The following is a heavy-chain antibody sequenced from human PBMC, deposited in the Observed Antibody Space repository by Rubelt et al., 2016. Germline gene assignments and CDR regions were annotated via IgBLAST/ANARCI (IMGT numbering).Heavy chain of an antibody. CDR3: AKDRRYSSSRYAMDV. Sequence: EVQLVESGGGLVKPGGSLRLSCAASGFTFSTYSMHWVRQAPGKGLEWVSSISSGGTYINYADSVKGRFTISRDDSKNTLYLQMNSLRVEDTALYYCAKDRRYSSSRYAMDVWGQGTTVIVSS. J-gene: IGHJ6*02. V-gene: IGHV3-21*04. D-gene: IGHD6-13*01. CDR1: GFTFSTYS. CDR2: ISSGGTYI.